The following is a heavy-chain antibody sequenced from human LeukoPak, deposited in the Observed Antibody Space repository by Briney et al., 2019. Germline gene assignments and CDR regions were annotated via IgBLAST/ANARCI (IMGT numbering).Heavy chain of an antibody. V-gene: IGHV4-61*08. D-gene: IGHD3-3*01. CDR1: GGSISSGDYY. CDR2: IYYSGST. CDR3: ARDHGVLRFLEWWGPDY. Sequence: SETLSLTCTVSGGSISSGDYYWSWIRQPPGKGLEWIGYIYYSGSTNYNPSLKSRVTISVDTSKNQFSLKLSSVTAADTAVYYCARDHGVLRFLEWWGPDYWGQGTLVTVSS. J-gene: IGHJ4*02.